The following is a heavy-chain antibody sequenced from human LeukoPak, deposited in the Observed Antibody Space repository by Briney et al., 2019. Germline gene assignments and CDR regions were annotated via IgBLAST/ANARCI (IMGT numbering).Heavy chain of an antibody. CDR2: VSYRGST. V-gene: IGHV4-59*01. D-gene: IGHD3-10*01. Sequence: SETLSLTCPVSGGSISSYYCKWIRQPPGKGLEWIGYVSYRGSTNYNPSLKSRVSISGNTSKNQFSLKLSSVTAADTALYYLARPHRGGAVRNRLSPVHAFDIWGQGTMVTVSS. J-gene: IGHJ3*02. CDR3: ARPHRGGAVRNRLSPVHAFDI. CDR1: GGSISSYY.